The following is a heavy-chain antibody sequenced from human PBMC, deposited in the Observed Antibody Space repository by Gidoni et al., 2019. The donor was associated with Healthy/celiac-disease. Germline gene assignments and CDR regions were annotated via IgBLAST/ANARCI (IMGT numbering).Heavy chain of an antibody. CDR1: GFTFSRYE. Sequence: EVQLVESGGGLVQPGGSLRISCAASGFTFSRYEMNWVRQAPGKGLEWVSYISSSGSTIYYADSVKGRFTISRDNAKNSLYLQMNSLRAEDTAVYYCARENDGSGSYFDYWGQGTLVTVSS. CDR2: ISSSGSTI. J-gene: IGHJ4*02. CDR3: ARENDGSGSYFDY. D-gene: IGHD3-10*01. V-gene: IGHV3-48*03.